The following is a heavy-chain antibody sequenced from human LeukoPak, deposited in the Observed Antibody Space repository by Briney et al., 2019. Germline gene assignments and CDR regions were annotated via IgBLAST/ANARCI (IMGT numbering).Heavy chain of an antibody. CDR1: GYTFSDFY. Sequence: GASVKVSCKTFGYTFSDFYIHWVRQAPGQGLEWVGWINPNSGGTNYAQKFQGRVTMTRDMSISTAYMELSRLRSDDTAVYYCARVPNFWSGHNWFDPWGQGTLVTVSS. CDR3: ARVPNFWSGHNWFDP. D-gene: IGHD3-3*01. CDR2: INPNSGGT. J-gene: IGHJ5*02. V-gene: IGHV1-2*02.